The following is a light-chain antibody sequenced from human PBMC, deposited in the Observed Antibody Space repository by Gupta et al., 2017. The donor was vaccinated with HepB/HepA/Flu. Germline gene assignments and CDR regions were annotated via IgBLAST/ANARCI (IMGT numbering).Light chain of an antibody. CDR1: QSVSSY. CDR3: QQRSNWPFT. V-gene: IGKV3-11*01. Sequence: EIVLTQSPATLSLSPGERATLSCRASQSVSSYLAWYQQKPGQAPRLLIYDASNRANGIPARFSGSGSGTDFTLTISSLEPEDFAVYYFQQRSNWPFTFGGGTKVEIK. J-gene: IGKJ4*01. CDR2: DAS.